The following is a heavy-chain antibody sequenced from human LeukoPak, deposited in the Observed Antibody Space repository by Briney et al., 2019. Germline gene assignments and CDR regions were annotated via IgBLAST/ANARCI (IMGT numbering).Heavy chain of an antibody. CDR2: IYYSGST. CDR1: GGSISSYY. D-gene: IGHD6-19*01. Sequence: SETLSLTCTVSGGSISSYYWSWIRQPPGKGLEWIGYIYYSGSTNYNPSLKSRVTISVDTSKNQFSLKLSSVTAADTAVYYCARHRYSSGWPRPHWFDPWGQGTLVTVSS. J-gene: IGHJ5*02. V-gene: IGHV4-59*08. CDR3: ARHRYSSGWPRPHWFDP.